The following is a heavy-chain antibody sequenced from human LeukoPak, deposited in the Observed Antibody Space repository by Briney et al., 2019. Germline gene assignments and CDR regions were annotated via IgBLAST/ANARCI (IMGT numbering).Heavy chain of an antibody. CDR3: TLRGSGSHYEGASVY. CDR2: IYRGGNT. CDR1: GFTVTNDC. J-gene: IGHJ4*02. V-gene: IGHV3-66*01. D-gene: IGHD3-10*01. Sequence: GGSLRLSCAASGFTVTNDCMSWVRQAPGKGLEEVSVIYRGGNTYYADSVQGRFTISRDHSNNTLYLQMNSLRADDTAVYYCTLRGSGSHYEGASVYWGRGTLVTVSS.